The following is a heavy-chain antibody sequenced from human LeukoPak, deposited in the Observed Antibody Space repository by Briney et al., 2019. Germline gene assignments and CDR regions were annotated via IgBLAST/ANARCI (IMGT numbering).Heavy chain of an antibody. D-gene: IGHD3-10*01. V-gene: IGHV5-10-1*01. CDR1: GYSFTSYW. Sequence: GESLKISCKGSGYSFTSYWIGWVRQMPGKGLEWVGGIDPSDSYTNYSPSFQGHVTISADKSINTAYLQWSSLKASDTAMYYCARRRWFGELYYFDFWGQGTLVTVSS. CDR2: IDPSDSYT. J-gene: IGHJ4*02. CDR3: ARRRWFGELYYFDF.